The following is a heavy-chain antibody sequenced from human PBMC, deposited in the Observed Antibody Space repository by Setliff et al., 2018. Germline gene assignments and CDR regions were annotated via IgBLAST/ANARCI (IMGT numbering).Heavy chain of an antibody. J-gene: IGHJ4*02. CDR1: GFTFSAHY. D-gene: IGHD2-21*02. CDR3: AGAGGNSDYFDY. V-gene: IGHV3-72*01. Sequence: LRLSCAASGFTFSAHYMDWLRQAPGKGLEWVGRIRNKDNSYTTEYAASVKGRFTISRDDSKNSLYLQMNSLKIEDTAVYYCAGAGGNSDYFDYWGQGTLVTVSS. CDR2: IRNKDNSYTT.